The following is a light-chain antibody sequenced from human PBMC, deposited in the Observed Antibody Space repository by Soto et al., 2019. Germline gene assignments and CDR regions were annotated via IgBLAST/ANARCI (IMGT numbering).Light chain of an antibody. CDR3: QQYEHWWT. CDR2: KAS. Sequence: DIQMTQSPSTLSASVGDSVTITCRASQSISRWLAWYQQKPGKAPKLLVYKASTLETEVPSRFVGSGSGTEFTLTIHGLQPDDFATYYCQQYEHWWTFGQGTKLEIK. V-gene: IGKV1-5*03. J-gene: IGKJ1*01. CDR1: QSISRW.